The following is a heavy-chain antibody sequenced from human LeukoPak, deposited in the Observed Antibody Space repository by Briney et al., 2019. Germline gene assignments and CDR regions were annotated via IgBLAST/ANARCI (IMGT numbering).Heavy chain of an antibody. Sequence: GGSLRLSCAASGFIFSDYYMTWIRQAPGKGLEWVSTIKGTGLTTYYADSVKGRFTISRDNAKNSLFLQMNSLRAEDTAVYYCAREVTPYYWGQGTLVTVSS. V-gene: IGHV3-11*04. CDR1: GFIFSDYY. D-gene: IGHD4-23*01. CDR2: IKGTGLTT. J-gene: IGHJ4*02. CDR3: AREVTPYY.